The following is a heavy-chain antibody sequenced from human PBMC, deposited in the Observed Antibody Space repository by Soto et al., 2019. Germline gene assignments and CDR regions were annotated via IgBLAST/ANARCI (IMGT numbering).Heavy chain of an antibody. CDR2: IVVGSGNT. CDR3: AADDYGDAKGY. J-gene: IGHJ4*02. D-gene: IGHD4-17*01. Sequence: QMQLVQSGPEVKKPGTSVKVSCKASGFTFTSSAVQWVRQARGQRLEWIGWIVVGSGNTNYAQKFQEXATXTXGLSTSTAYMELSSLRSEDTAVYYCAADDYGDAKGYWGQGTLVTVSS. V-gene: IGHV1-58*01. CDR1: GFTFTSSA.